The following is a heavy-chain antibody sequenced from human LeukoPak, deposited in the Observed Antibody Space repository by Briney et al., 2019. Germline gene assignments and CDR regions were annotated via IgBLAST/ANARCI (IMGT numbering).Heavy chain of an antibody. Sequence: SGGSLRLSCAASGFTVSSNYMSWVRQAPGKGLEWVSVIYSGGSTYYADSVKGRFTISRDNSKNTLYLQMNSLRAEDTAVYYCARDGHNYYFDYWGQGTLVTVSS. CDR1: GFTVSSNY. V-gene: IGHV3-53*01. J-gene: IGHJ4*02. D-gene: IGHD1-20*01. CDR3: ARDGHNYYFDY. CDR2: IYSGGST.